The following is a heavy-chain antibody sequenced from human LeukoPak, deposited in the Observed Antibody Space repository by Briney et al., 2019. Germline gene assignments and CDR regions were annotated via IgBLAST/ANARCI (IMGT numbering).Heavy chain of an antibody. D-gene: IGHD4-17*01. J-gene: IGHJ4*02. CDR1: GGSFSLYY. CDR2: IYYSGST. V-gene: IGHV4-59*01. Sequence: SETLSLTCTVSGGSFSLYYWTWIRQPPGKGLEWIGYIYYSGSTNYNPSLKSRVTISVDTSKNQLSLKLSSVTAADTAVYYCARGTRYGDYVNYFDYWGQGTLVTVSS. CDR3: ARGTRYGDYVNYFDY.